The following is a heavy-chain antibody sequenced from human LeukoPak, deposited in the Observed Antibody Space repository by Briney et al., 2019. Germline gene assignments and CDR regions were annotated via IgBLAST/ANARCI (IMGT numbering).Heavy chain of an antibody. CDR1: GGSISSGSYY. CDR2: IYTSGST. Sequence: SETLSLTCTVSGGSISSGSYYWSWIRQPAGTGLEWIGRIYTSGSTNYNPSLKSRVTISVDTSKNQFSLKLSSVTAADTSLYYCARDQKGPFDFWGQGTLVTVSS. J-gene: IGHJ4*02. V-gene: IGHV4-61*02. CDR3: ARDQKGPFDF.